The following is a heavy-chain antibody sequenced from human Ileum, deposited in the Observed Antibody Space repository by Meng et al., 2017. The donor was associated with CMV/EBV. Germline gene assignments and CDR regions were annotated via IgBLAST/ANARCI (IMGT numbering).Heavy chain of an antibody. V-gene: IGHV3-30*04. CDR1: GFTLNKYA. CDR2: IWYDGSRT. CDR3: ARDILPGGGDIFGVIYGMDV. J-gene: IGHJ6*01. D-gene: IGHD3-3*02. Sequence: GESLKISCAASGFTLNKYAMHWVRQAPGKGLEWVAVIWYDGSRTYYADSVKGRFTISRDNSKNTLYLQMNSLRPEDTAVYYCARDILPGGGDIFGVIYGMDVWGQGTTVT.